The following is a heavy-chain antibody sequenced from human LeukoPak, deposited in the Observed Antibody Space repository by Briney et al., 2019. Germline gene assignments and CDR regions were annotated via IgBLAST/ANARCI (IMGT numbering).Heavy chain of an antibody. J-gene: IGHJ3*02. CDR3: AREGLRGSKAIDAFDI. V-gene: IGHV3-23*01. CDR2: ISGSGGRT. Sequence: GGSLRLSCAASGFTFSSYTMSWVRQAPGKGLEWVSAISGSGGRTYYADSVKGRFTISRDNAKNSLYLQMNSLRAEDTAVYYCAREGLRGSKAIDAFDIWGQGTMVAVSS. D-gene: IGHD3-10*01. CDR1: GFTFSSYT.